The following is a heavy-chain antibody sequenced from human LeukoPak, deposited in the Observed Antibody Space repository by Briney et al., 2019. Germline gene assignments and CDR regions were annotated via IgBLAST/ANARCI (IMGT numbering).Heavy chain of an antibody. D-gene: IGHD3-10*01. Sequence: SAYNGNTNYAQKLQGRVTMTTDTSTSTAYMELRSLRSDDTAVYYCARESGDMYYYYGMDVWGQGTTVTVSS. CDR2: SAYNGNT. CDR3: ARESGDMYYYYGMDV. V-gene: IGHV1-18*01. J-gene: IGHJ6*02.